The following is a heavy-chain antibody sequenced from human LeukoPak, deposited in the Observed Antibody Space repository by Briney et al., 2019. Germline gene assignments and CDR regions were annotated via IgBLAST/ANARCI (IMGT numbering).Heavy chain of an antibody. V-gene: IGHV3-23*01. Sequence: GGSLRLSCAASGFTFSNYAMSWVRQAPGKGLEWVSAISGSGGSTYYADSVKGRFTISRDNSKNALYLQMNSLRAEDTAVYYCALNGREVPSGAFDIWGQGTMVTVSS. CDR1: GFTFSNYA. J-gene: IGHJ3*02. CDR3: ALNGREVPSGAFDI. D-gene: IGHD3-16*02. CDR2: ISGSGGST.